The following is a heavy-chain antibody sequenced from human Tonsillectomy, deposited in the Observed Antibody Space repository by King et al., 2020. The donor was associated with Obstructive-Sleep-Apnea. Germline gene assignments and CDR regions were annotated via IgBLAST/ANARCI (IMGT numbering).Heavy chain of an antibody. V-gene: IGHV3-30*02. J-gene: IGHJ3*02. CDR2: IRYDGSNK. Sequence: VQLVESGGGVVQPGRSLRLSCAASGFTFSSYGMHWVRQAPGKGLEWVAFIRYDGSNKYYADSVKGRFTISRDNSKNTLYLQMNSLRAEDTAVYYCAKEIVGDDAFDIWGQGTMVTVSS. CDR1: GFTFSSYG. D-gene: IGHD1-26*01. CDR3: AKEIVGDDAFDI.